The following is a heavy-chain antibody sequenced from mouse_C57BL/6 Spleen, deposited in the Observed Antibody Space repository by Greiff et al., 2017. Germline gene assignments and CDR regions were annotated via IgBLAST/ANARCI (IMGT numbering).Heavy chain of an antibody. V-gene: IGHV14-1*01. D-gene: IGHD4-1*01. Sequence: VQLQQSGAELVRPGASVKLSCTASGFNIKDYYMHWVKQRPEQGLEWIGRIDPEDGDTEYAPKFQGKATMTADTSSNTAYLQLSSLTSEDTAVYYCTTAELGRGDYYFDYWGQGTTLTVSS. CDR2: IDPEDGDT. J-gene: IGHJ2*01. CDR1: GFNIKDYY. CDR3: TTAELGRGDYYFDY.